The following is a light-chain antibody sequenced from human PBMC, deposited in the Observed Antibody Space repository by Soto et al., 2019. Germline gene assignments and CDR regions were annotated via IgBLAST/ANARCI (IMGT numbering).Light chain of an antibody. CDR1: SSNIGAGYD. Sequence: QSVLTQPPSVSGAPGQRVTISCTGSSSNIGAGYDVHWYQQLPGTAPKLLIYGNSNRPSGVPDRFSGSKSGTSASLAITGLLAEEGADYYCQSYDSSLGGGVFGGGTTVTVL. J-gene: IGLJ3*02. CDR3: QSYDSSLGGGV. V-gene: IGLV1-40*01. CDR2: GNS.